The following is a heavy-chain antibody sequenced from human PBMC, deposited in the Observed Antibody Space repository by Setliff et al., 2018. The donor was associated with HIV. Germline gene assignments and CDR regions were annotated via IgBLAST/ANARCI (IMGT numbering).Heavy chain of an antibody. V-gene: IGHV4-34*01. CDR3: ARGVVDYDFWSGSGDYYYMDV. Sequence: KPSETLSLTCAVYGGSFSGYYWSWIRQPPGKGLEWIGEINHSGSTNYNPSLKSRVTISVDTSKNQFSLKMSSVTAADTAVYYCARGVVDYDFWSGSGDYYYMDVWGKGTTVTVSS. J-gene: IGHJ6*03. CDR2: INHSGST. CDR1: GGSFSGYY. D-gene: IGHD3-3*01.